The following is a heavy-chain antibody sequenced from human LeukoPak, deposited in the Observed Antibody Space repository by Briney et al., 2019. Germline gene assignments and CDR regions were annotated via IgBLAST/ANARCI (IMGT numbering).Heavy chain of an antibody. CDR3: ARDKLLDL. J-gene: IGHJ2*01. V-gene: IGHV3-21*01. CDR1: GFTFSSYS. CDR2: ISTSSSYI. Sequence: GGSLRLSCAASGFTFSSYSMNWVRQAPGKGLEWVSSISTSSSYIYYADSVKGRFTISRDNANNSLYLQMNSLRAEDTAVCYCARDKLLDLWGRGTLVTVSS.